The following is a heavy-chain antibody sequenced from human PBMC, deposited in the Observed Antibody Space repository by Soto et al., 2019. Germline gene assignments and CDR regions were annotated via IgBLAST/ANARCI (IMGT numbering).Heavy chain of an antibody. Sequence: GVSLRLSCAASGFTFSTYSLNWVRQAPGKGLEWISYIRGSNAVSYADSVKGRFTISRDDAKNSLFLQMNSLTDEDTDVYYCVRDFHYAFDIWGQGTVVTVSS. V-gene: IGHV3-48*02. J-gene: IGHJ3*02. CDR2: IRGSNAV. CDR3: VRDFHYAFDI. CDR1: GFTFSTYS.